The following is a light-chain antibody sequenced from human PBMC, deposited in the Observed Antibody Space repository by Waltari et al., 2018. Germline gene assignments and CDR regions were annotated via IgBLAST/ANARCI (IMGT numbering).Light chain of an antibody. CDR3: QQYNNLPLT. V-gene: IGKV1-33*01. J-gene: IGKJ4*01. Sequence: DIQMTQSPSSLSASVGDRVTITCQASQDIRKNLNWFHQKPGKAPRVLIFDASSSPTAVPSRCSGSGSGTDFAFTISNLQPEDIGTYYCQQYNNLPLTFGGGTKVEIK. CDR2: DAS. CDR1: QDIRKN.